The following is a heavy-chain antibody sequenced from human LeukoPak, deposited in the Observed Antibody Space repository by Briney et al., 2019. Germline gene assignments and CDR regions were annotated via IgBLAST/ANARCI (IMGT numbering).Heavy chain of an antibody. V-gene: IGHV4-4*07. CDR1: GGSFSGYY. D-gene: IGHD1-26*01. J-gene: IGHJ5*02. CDR3: ARDPRGIVGANHNWFDP. Sequence: SETLSLTCAVYGGSFSGYYWSWIRQPAGKGLEWIGRIYASGSTNYNPSLKSRVTMSVDTSKSQFSLKLISVTAADTAVYYCARDPRGIVGANHNWFDPWGQGTLVTVSS. CDR2: IYASGST.